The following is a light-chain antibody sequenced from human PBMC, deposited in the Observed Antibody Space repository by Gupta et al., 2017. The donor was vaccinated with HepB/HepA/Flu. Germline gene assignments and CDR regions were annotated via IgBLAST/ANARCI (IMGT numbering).Light chain of an antibody. CDR3: HQYNNWSPWT. J-gene: IGKJ1*01. CDR2: DAS. Sequence: DIVMTQSPATLSVSPGERATLSCRASQTVTTYLAWFQQKPGQAPRLLIYDASTRATGVPARFSGSGSGTEFTLTISSLQTEDFAVYYCHQYNNWSPWTFGQGTKVEIK. CDR1: QTVTTY. V-gene: IGKV3-15*01.